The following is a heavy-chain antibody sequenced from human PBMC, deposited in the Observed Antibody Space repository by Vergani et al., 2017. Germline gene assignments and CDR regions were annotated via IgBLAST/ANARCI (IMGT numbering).Heavy chain of an antibody. CDR3: ATGPVVPAAVNWFDP. D-gene: IGHD2-2*01. CDR1: GYTLTELS. Sequence: QVQLVQSGAEVKKPGASVKVSCKVSGYTLTELSMHWVRQAPGKGLEWMGGFDPEDGETIYAQKFQGRVTMTADTSTDTAYLELSSLRSEDTAVYYWATGPVVPAAVNWFDPWGQGTLVTVSS. J-gene: IGHJ5*02. CDR2: FDPEDGET. V-gene: IGHV1-24*01.